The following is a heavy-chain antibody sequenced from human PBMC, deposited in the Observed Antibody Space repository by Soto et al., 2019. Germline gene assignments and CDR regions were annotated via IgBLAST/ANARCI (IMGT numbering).Heavy chain of an antibody. J-gene: IGHJ4*02. V-gene: IGHV3-23*01. D-gene: IGHD4-17*01. CDR3: AKSVAKTMTTLSTRYYDS. CDR1: GFTFNNYA. Sequence: ESGGDLIQPGWSLRLSCAASGFTFNNYAMSWVRQAPGKGLEWVSSIGNSGGSTYYADSVKGRFTISRDNSKNTLYLQMNSLRVEDTALYYCAKSVAKTMTTLSTRYYDSWGQGTLVTVSS. CDR2: IGNSGGST.